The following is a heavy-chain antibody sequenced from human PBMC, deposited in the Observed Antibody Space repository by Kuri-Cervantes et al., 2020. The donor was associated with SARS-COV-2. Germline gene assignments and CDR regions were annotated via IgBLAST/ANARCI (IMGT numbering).Heavy chain of an antibody. CDR2: IYSGGNT. CDR1: GFTVSSNY. J-gene: IGHJ4*02. Sequence: GESLKISCAASGFTVSSNYMSWVRQAPGKGLEWVSVIYSGGNTYYADSVKGRFTISRDNSKNTLYLQMNSLRAEDTAVYYCARERAAGRMFDYWGQGTLVTVSS. V-gene: IGHV3-53*01. D-gene: IGHD6-13*01. CDR3: ARERAAGRMFDY.